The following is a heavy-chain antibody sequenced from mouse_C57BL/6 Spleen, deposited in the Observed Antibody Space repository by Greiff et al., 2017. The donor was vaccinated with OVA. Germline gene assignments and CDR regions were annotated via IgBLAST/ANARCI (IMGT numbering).Heavy chain of an antibody. CDR2: INPNYGTT. J-gene: IGHJ3*01. CDR3: ENFDGGFAY. CDR1: GYSFTDYN. V-gene: IGHV1-39*01. Sequence: EVQLQQSGPELVKPGASVKISCKASGYSFTDYNMNWVKQSNGKSLEWIGVINPNYGTTSYNQKFKGKATLTVDQSSSTAYMQLDSLTSEDAAGDYCENFDGGFAYWGQGTLVTVSA.